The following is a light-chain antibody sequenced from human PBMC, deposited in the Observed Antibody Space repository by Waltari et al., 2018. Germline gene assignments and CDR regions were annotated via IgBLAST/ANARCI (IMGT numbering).Light chain of an antibody. CDR1: SSDVGGYNY. CDR3: SSYTSSTVV. CDR2: DVS. J-gene: IGLJ2*01. Sequence: QSALTQPASVSGSPGQSITISCTGTSSDVGGYNYVSWYQQHPGKAPKLIIYDVSNRPSGVSNRVSGSKSGNTASLTISGLQAEDEADYYCSSYTSSTVVFGGGTKLTVL. V-gene: IGLV2-14*03.